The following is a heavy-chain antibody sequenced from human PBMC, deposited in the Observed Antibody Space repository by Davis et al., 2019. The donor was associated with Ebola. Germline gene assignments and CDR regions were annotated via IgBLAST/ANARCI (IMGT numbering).Heavy chain of an antibody. CDR2: IYYSGST. D-gene: IGHD3-3*01. V-gene: IGHV4-59*01. CDR3: ARVDYDFWSGYYTGNWFDP. J-gene: IGHJ5*02. Sequence: SETLSLTCTVSGGSISSYYWSWLRQPPGKGLEWIGYIYYSGSTNYNPSLKSRVTISVDTSKNQFSLKLSSVTAADPAVYYCARVDYDFWSGYYTGNWFDPWGQGTLVTVSS. CDR1: GGSISSYY.